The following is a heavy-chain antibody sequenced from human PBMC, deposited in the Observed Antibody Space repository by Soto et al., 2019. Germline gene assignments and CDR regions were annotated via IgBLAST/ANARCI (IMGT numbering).Heavy chain of an antibody. Sequence: EVQLVESGGGLVQPGGSLRLSCAASGFSITNTWMHWVRQAPGKGLEWVGRVKSKVDGGTADYAAPVKGRYTVSRDDSKTTKYLQMTGLKLEAPAVNYCTPYPVFGGATTPFWGREPWSPSPQ. V-gene: IGHV3-15*07. CDR3: TPYPVFGGATTPF. CDR1: GFSITNTW. CDR2: VKSKVDGGTA. J-gene: IGHJ4*02. D-gene: IGHD3-16*01.